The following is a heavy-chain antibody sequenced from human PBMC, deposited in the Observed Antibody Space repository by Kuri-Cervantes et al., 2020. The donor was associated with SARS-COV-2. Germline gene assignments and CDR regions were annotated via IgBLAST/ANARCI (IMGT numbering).Heavy chain of an antibody. CDR2: MNPNSGNA. CDR3: ARGREYCTGTSCYNF. J-gene: IGHJ1*01. D-gene: IGHD2-2*02. Sequence: ASVKVFCNASGYTFSSYDINWLRQATGQGLEWMGWMNPNSGNAGYAQKFQGRVTMTRDTSISTAYLELSSLRSEDTTIYYCARGREYCTGTSCYNFWGQGTLVTVSS. V-gene: IGHV1-8*02. CDR1: GYTFSSYD.